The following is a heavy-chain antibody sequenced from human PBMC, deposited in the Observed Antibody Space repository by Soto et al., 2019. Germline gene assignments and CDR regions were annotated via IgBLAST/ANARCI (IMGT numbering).Heavy chain of an antibody. J-gene: IGHJ4*02. D-gene: IGHD6-19*01. Sequence: ASVKVSCKASGYTFTGYYMHWVRQAPGQGLEWMGWINPNSGGTNYAQKLQGRVTMTTDTSTSTAYMELRSLRSDDTAVYYCARDPLYYSSGWYTFDYWGQGTLVTVSS. V-gene: IGHV1-2*02. CDR2: INPNSGGT. CDR1: GYTFTGYY. CDR3: ARDPLYYSSGWYTFDY.